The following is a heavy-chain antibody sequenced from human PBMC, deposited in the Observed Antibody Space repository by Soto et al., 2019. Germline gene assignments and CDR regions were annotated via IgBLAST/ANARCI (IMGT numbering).Heavy chain of an antibody. D-gene: IGHD3-22*01. CDR2: ISHDGKGDNM. Sequence: VQLVESGGDVVQPGGSLRLSCAASGFVFSDYGMNGVRQAPGKGLEWVAVISHDGKGDNMYYGDAVKGRFTISRDKSKNTLFLQMTGLIPEATAVYYCARGKGNFYESSGYSLREVFDFWGQATLVTVSS. CDR1: GFVFSDYG. V-gene: IGHV3-30*03. J-gene: IGHJ4*02. CDR3: ARGKGNFYESSGYSLREVFDF.